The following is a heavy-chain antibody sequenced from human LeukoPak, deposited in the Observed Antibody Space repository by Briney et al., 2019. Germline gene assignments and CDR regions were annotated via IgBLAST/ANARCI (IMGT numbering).Heavy chain of an antibody. V-gene: IGHV1-69*13. Sequence: SVKVSCKASGGTFSIYAISWVRQAPGQGLEWMGGIIPIFGTANYAQKFQGRVTITADESTSTAYMELSSLRSEDTAVYYCARTDLGNVAFDYWGQGTLVTVSS. CDR1: GGTFSIYA. CDR3: ARTDLGNVAFDY. J-gene: IGHJ4*02. CDR2: IIPIFGTA. D-gene: IGHD2-2*03.